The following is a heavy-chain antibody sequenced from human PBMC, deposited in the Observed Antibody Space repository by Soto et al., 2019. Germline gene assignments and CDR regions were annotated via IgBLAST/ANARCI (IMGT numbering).Heavy chain of an antibody. CDR2: INHCGGT. CDR3: ARDRQYYQFWSGCQNEGPCAMDV. J-gene: IGHJ6*02. V-gene: IGHV4-34*02. CDR1: SGSFRGYY. Sequence: QVQLQQWGAGLLKPSETLSLTCAVYSGSFRGYYWTWIRQAPGEVLEWIGEINHCGGTNYNSSLKSRVTISVDTSKNQFSLILYSVTAADTAVYYCARDRQYYQFWSGCQNEGPCAMDVWGQGTTVTVSS. D-gene: IGHD3-3*02.